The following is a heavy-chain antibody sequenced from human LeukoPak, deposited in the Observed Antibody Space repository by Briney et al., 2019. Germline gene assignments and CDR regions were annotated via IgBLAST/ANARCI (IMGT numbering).Heavy chain of an antibody. CDR3: ARALFQVPYYFDF. J-gene: IGHJ4*02. Sequence: GGSLRLSCEASEFSFTNYWMYWVRQAPGKGLAWVSAINTDGSTTTYADSVKGRFTISRDNARNTLCLQMNSLRAEDTAVYYCARALFQVPYYFDFWGQGTLVTVSS. CDR1: EFSFTNYW. D-gene: IGHD2-2*01. CDR2: INTDGSTT. V-gene: IGHV3-74*01.